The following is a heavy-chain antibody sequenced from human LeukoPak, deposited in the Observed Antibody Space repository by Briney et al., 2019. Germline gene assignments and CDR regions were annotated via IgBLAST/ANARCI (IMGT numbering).Heavy chain of an antibody. D-gene: IGHD6-6*01. V-gene: IGHV3-49*04. Sequence: PGGSLRLSCTASGFTFGDYAMSWVRQAPGKGLEWVGFIRSKAYGGTTEYAASVKGRFTISRDDSKSIAYLQMNSLKTEDTAVYYCTTESIAARFECWFDPWGQGTLVTVSS. CDR1: GFTFGDYA. CDR2: IRSKAYGGTT. CDR3: TTESIAARFECWFDP. J-gene: IGHJ5*02.